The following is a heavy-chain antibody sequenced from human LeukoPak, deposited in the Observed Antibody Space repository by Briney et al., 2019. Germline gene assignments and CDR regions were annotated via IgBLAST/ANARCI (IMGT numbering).Heavy chain of an antibody. CDR2: IIPIFGTA. D-gene: IGHD2-15*01. J-gene: IGHJ4*02. V-gene: IGHV1-69*01. CDR1: GGTFSSYA. Sequence: GASVKVSCKASGGTFSSYAISWVRQAPGQGLEWMGGIIPIFGTANYAQKFQGRVTITADESTSTAYMELSSLRSEDTAVYYCASIGYCSGGSCWPFDYWGQGTLVTVSS. CDR3: ASIGYCSGGSCWPFDY.